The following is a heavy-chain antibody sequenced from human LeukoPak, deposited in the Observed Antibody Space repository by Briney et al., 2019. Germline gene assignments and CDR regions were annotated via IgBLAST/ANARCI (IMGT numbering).Heavy chain of an antibody. CDR3: ARNYYGRTWFDP. D-gene: IGHD3-10*02. V-gene: IGHV4-38-2*02. CDR2: IYYSGST. J-gene: IGHJ5*02. Sequence: PSETLSLTCTVSGYSITSGYYWGWIRQPPGKGLEWIGSIYYSGSTYYNPSLKSRVTISVDTSKNQFSLKLSSVTAADTAVYYCARNYYGRTWFDPWGQGTLVTVSS. CDR1: GYSITSGYY.